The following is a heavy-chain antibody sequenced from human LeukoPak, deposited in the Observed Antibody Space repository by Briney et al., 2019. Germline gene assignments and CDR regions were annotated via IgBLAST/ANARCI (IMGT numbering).Heavy chain of an antibody. CDR3: ARELGGWWSLKRPDDAFDI. D-gene: IGHD2-8*02. CDR1: GGSFSGYY. J-gene: IGHJ3*02. Sequence: PSETLSLTCAVYGGSFSGYYWSWIRQPAGKGLEWIGRIYTSGSTNYNPSLKSRVTMSVDTSKNQFSLKLSSVTAADTAVYYCARELGGWWSLKRPDDAFDIWGQGTMVTVSS. V-gene: IGHV4-4*07. CDR2: IYTSGST.